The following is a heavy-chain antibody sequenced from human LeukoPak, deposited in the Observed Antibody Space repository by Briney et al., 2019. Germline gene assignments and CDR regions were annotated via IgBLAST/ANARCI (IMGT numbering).Heavy chain of an antibody. J-gene: IGHJ4*02. D-gene: IGHD7-27*01. CDR3: ARHREDWGFDS. Sequence: SETLSLTCTVSGGSISSYFWNWIRQPPGTGLEWIGYIYYSGNTNYNPSLNSRVTISVDTSKNQFSLKLSSVTAADTAVYYCARHREDWGFDSWGQGTLVTVSS. CDR2: IYYSGNT. V-gene: IGHV4-59*08. CDR1: GGSISSYF.